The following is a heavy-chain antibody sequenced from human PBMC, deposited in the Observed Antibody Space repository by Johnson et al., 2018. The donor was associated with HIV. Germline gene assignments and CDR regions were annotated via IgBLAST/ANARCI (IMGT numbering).Heavy chain of an antibody. CDR1: GFAFSGYA. CDR2: ISYDGSNK. V-gene: IGHV3-30*04. Sequence: QVQLVESGGGVVQPGRSLRLSCAASGFAFSGYALHWVRQAPGKWLEWVAVISYDGSNKYYADSVKGRFTISRDNSKNTLYLQMNSLRAEDTAVYYCARSYSNYDYDAFDIWGQGTMVTVSS. J-gene: IGHJ3*02. D-gene: IGHD4-11*01. CDR3: ARSYSNYDYDAFDI.